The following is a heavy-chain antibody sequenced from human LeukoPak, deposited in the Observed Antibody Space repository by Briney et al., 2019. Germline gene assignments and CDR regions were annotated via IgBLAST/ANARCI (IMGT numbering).Heavy chain of an antibody. J-gene: IGHJ3*02. CDR1: GGSFSGYY. CDR2: IYYSGST. D-gene: IGHD3-22*01. V-gene: IGHV4-31*11. CDR3: ARVPYYYDSSGYVLSYAFDI. Sequence: PSETLSLTCAVYGGSFSGYYWSWIRQHPGKGLEWIGYIYYSGSTYYNPSLKSRVTISVDTSKNQFSLKLSSVTAADTAVYYCARVPYYYDSSGYVLSYAFDIWGQGTMVTVSS.